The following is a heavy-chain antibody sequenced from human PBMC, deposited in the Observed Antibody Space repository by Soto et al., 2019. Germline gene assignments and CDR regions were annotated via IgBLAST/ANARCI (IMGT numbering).Heavy chain of an antibody. CDR3: ARGPDASDVPRCDC. CDR1: GYTFNRFY. CDR2: INTRGGTT. D-gene: IGHD2-15*01. V-gene: IGHV1-46*02. J-gene: IGHJ4*02. Sequence: QVQLVQSGAEVRKPGASVRLSCKASGYTFNRFYLHWVRQAPGQGLEWMGIINTRGGTTAYAQNSRGRLTVTRDTSTSTPSRELSNRRSEDTAVYYCARGPDASDVPRCDCWEQGTRVTFSS.